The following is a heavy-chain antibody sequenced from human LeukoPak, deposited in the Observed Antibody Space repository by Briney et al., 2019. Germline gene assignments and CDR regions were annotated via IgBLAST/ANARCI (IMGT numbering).Heavy chain of an antibody. V-gene: IGHV1-69*06. Sequence: SVKVSCKASGYTFTSYGISWVRQAPGQGLEWMGGIIPIFGTANYAQKFQGRVTITADKSTSTAYMELSSLRSEDTAVYYCARAEYSSSLYADAFDIWGQGTMVTVSS. D-gene: IGHD6-6*01. CDR3: ARAEYSSSLYADAFDI. CDR2: IIPIFGTA. J-gene: IGHJ3*02. CDR1: GYTFTSYG.